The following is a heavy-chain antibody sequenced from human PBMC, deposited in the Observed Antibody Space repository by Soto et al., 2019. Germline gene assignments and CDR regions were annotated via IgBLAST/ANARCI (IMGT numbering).Heavy chain of an antibody. J-gene: IGHJ6*02. CDR2: ISYDGSNT. CDR3: ARESVAAREYYYGMDV. CDR1: GFTFSSYA. Sequence: GGSLRLSCAASGFTFSSYAMHWVRQAPGKGLEWVAFISYDGSNTYYADSVKGRFTISRDNTKNTLYLQMNSLRAEDTAVYYCARESVAAREYYYGMDVWGQGTTVTVSS. V-gene: IGHV3-30-3*01. D-gene: IGHD6-6*01.